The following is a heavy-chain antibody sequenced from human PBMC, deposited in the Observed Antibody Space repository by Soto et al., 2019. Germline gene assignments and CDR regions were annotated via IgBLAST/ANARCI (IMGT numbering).Heavy chain of an antibody. CDR3: AIYDLDAFEI. Sequence: GESLKISCKGSGYSFTSYWITWVRQMPGKGLEWLGRIDPSDSYTSYSPSFQGHVSISVDKSISTAYLQWGSLKASDTAMYFCAIYDLDAFEIWGHGTMVTVSS. CDR2: IDPSDSYT. V-gene: IGHV5-10-1*01. CDR1: GYSFTSYW. D-gene: IGHD3-16*01. J-gene: IGHJ3*02.